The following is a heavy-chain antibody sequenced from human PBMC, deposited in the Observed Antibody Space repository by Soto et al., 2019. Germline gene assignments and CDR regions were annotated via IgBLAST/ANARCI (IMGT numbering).Heavy chain of an antibody. CDR3: AKGGAGFDP. CDR1: GFTVSSNY. CDR2: THGDGST. D-gene: IGHD1-26*01. V-gene: IGHV3-53*01. Sequence: GGSLRLSCAASGFTVSSNYMSWVRQAPGKGLEWVSLTHGDGSTYYADSVRGRFTVSRDNSKNTLYLQMSSLRAEDTAVYYCAKGGAGFDPWGQGTLVTVSS. J-gene: IGHJ5*02.